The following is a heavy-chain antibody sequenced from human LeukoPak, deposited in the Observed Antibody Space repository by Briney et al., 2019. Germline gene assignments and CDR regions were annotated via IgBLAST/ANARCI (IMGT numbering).Heavy chain of an antibody. CDR2: ISGSGIK. J-gene: IGHJ3*02. CDR3: AREDTGVAFDI. V-gene: IGHV3-48*03. D-gene: IGHD2-8*01. Sequence: GGSLRLSCAAPRFTFSSYEMNWVRQAPGKGLEWVSYISGSGIKHYADSVKGRFTISRDNAKNSLYLQMNSLRVEDTAVYYCAREDTGVAFDIWGQGTTVTV. CDR1: RFTFSSYE.